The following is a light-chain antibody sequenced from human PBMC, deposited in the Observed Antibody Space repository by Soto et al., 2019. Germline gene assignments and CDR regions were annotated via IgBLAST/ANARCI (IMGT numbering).Light chain of an antibody. CDR2: EGS. CDR1: SSDVGGYNL. Sequence: QSALTQPASVSGSPGQSITISCTGTSSDVGGYNLVSWYQYHPGEAPKLMIYEGSKRPSGVSNRFSGSKSANTASLTISGLQVGDEADYYCCSYATGSTYVFGTGTKLTVL. V-gene: IGLV2-23*01. CDR3: CSYATGSTYV. J-gene: IGLJ1*01.